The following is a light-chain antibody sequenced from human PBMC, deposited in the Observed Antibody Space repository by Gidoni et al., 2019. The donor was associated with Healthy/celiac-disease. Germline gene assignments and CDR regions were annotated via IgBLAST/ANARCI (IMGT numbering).Light chain of an antibody. CDR1: QSVSSSY. Sequence: EIVLTQSPGTLSLSPGERANRSCRASQSVSSSYLAWYQQKPGQAPRLLIYGASSRATGIPDSFSGSWSGTDFTLTISRLEPEDFAVYYCQQYGSSPRTFGGGTKVEIK. J-gene: IGKJ4*01. CDR3: QQYGSSPRT. CDR2: GAS. V-gene: IGKV3-20*01.